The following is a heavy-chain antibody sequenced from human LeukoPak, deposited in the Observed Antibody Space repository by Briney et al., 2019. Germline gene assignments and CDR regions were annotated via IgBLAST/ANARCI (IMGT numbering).Heavy chain of an antibody. CDR1: GFTFSTYA. V-gene: IGHV3-64*01. CDR3: ARAAARRDYYYYYMDV. CDR2: IRSDGSDT. Sequence: GGSLRLSCAASGFTFSTYAMHWVRQAPGKGLEYVSSIRSDGSDTYYANSVKGRFTIARDNSKNTLYLQMDSLRVEDMAIYYCARAAARRDYYYYYMDVWGKGTTVTVSS. J-gene: IGHJ6*03. D-gene: IGHD6-6*01.